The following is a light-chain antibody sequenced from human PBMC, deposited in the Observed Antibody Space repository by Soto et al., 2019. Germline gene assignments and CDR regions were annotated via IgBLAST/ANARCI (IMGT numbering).Light chain of an antibody. CDR1: QSVSSN. V-gene: IGKV3-15*01. CDR3: QQYNTWAPGT. J-gene: IGKJ1*01. CDR2: GAS. Sequence: EMVMTQSPATLSVSPGERATLSCRASQSVSSNLAWYQQKPGQAPRLLIYGASPRATGIPARFRGSGSGTDLTLTIRSMQSEDFAVYCCQQYNTWAPGTFGQGTKVAI.